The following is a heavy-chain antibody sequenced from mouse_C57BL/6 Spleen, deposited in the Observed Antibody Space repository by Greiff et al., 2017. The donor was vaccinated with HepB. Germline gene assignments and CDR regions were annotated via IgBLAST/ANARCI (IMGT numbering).Heavy chain of an antibody. V-gene: IGHV5-4*01. CDR2: ISDGGSYT. CDR1: GFTFSSYA. D-gene: IGHD1-1*01. Sequence: EVHLVESGGGLVKPGGSLKLSCAASGFTFSSYAMSWVRQTPEKRLEWVATISDGGSYTYYPDNVKGRFTISRDNAKNNLYLQMSHLKSEDTAMYYCARDGHYGSSYTSYYFDYWGQGTTLTVSS. J-gene: IGHJ2*01. CDR3: ARDGHYGSSYTSYYFDY.